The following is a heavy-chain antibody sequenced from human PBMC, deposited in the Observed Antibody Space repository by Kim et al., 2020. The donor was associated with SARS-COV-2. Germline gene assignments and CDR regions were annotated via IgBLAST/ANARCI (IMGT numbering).Heavy chain of an antibody. V-gene: IGHV1-18*01. CDR2: ISAYNGNT. CDR3: ARDRPTYCSGGSCYYNY. D-gene: IGHD2-15*01. CDR1: GYTFTSYG. J-gene: IGHJ4*02. Sequence: ASVKVSCKASGYTFTSYGISWVRQAPGQGLEWMGWISAYNGNTNYAQKLQGRVTMTTDTSTSTAYMELRSLRSDDTAVYYCARDRPTYCSGGSCYYNYWGQGTLVTVSS.